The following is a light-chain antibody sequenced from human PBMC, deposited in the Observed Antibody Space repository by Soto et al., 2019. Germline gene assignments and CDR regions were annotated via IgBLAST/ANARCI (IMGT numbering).Light chain of an antibody. CDR2: GTS. V-gene: IGKV3D-15*02. CDR3: HQDFNLPWT. Sequence: EIAMTQSPATLSVSPGERATLSCRASQSVSSKLAWYQQKPGQAPRLLIYGTSTRATGIPVRFSGSGSGTDFTLTISSLQPEDFAVYFCHQDFNLPWTFGQGTKVDNK. CDR1: QSVSSK. J-gene: IGKJ1*01.